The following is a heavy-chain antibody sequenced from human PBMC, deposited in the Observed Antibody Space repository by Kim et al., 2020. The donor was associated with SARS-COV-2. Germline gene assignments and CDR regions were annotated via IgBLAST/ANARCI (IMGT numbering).Heavy chain of an antibody. CDR3: ARDEIIYDYCVDV. D-gene: IGHD3-16*01. CDR1: GFTFSSYS. V-gene: IGHV3-21*01. CDR2: ISSSSSYI. J-gene: IGHJ6*02. Sequence: GGSLRLSCAASGFTFSSYSMNWVRQAPGKGLEWVSYISSSSSYIYYADSVKGRFTISRDNAKNSLYLQMNSLRAEDTAVYYCARDEIIYDYCVDVWGQGTTVTVSS.